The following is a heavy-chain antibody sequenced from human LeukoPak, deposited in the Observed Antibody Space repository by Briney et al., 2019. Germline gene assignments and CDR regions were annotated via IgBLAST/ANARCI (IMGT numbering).Heavy chain of an antibody. J-gene: IGHJ3*02. CDR2: IIPILGIA. CDR3: ARDGVGDAFDI. Sequence: ASVKVSCKASGDTFSSYAISWVRQAPGQGLEWMGRIIPILGIANYAQKFQGRVTITADKSTSTAYMELSSLRSEDTAVYYCARDGVGDAFDIWGQGTMVTVSS. V-gene: IGHV1-69*04. CDR1: GDTFSSYA. D-gene: IGHD3-3*01.